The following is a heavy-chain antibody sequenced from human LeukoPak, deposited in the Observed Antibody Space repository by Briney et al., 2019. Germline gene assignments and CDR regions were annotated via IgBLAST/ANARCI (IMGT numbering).Heavy chain of an antibody. D-gene: IGHD4-23*01. V-gene: IGHV1-46*01. Sequence: ASVKVSCKASGYTFTSYYMHWVRQAPGQGLEWMGIINPSGGSTSYAQKFQGRVTMTRDTSTSTVYMELSSLRSEDTAAYYCARAAMVVTDGGQSGWFDPWGQGTLVTVSS. J-gene: IGHJ5*02. CDR1: GYTFTSYY. CDR3: ARAAMVVTDGGQSGWFDP. CDR2: INPSGGST.